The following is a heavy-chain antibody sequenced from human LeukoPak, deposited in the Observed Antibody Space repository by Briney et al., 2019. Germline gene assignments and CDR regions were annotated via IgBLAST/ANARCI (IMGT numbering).Heavy chain of an antibody. CDR1: GGTFSSYA. CDR3: VKDHESSGYFDY. CDR2: IIPIFGTA. J-gene: IGHJ4*02. Sequence: ASVKVSCKASGGTFSSYAISWVRQAPGQGLEWMGGIIPIFGTANYAQKFQGRVTITTDESTSTAYMELSSLRSEDTAVYYCVKDHESSGYFDYWGQGTLVTVSS. D-gene: IGHD3-22*01. V-gene: IGHV1-69*05.